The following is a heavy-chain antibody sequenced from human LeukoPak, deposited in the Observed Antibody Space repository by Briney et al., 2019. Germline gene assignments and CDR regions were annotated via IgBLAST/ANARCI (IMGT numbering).Heavy chain of an antibody. D-gene: IGHD4-17*01. CDR1: GFTFDDYG. Sequence: GGSLRLSCAASGFTFDDYGTSWVRQAPGKGLEWVSGIIRNGAWTNYADPVKGRFTISRDDAKKSLYLQMNSLRAEDTALYYCAREDGDYEFDYWGRGTLVTVSS. V-gene: IGHV3-20*04. CDR2: IIRNGAWT. CDR3: AREDGDYEFDY. J-gene: IGHJ4*02.